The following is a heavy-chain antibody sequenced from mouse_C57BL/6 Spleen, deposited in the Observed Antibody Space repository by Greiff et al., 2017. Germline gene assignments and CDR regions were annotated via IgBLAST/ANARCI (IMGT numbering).Heavy chain of an antibody. CDR2: IHPNSGST. CDR3: ASFYGNYKYFDV. D-gene: IGHD2-1*01. CDR1: GYTFTSYW. V-gene: IGHV1-64*01. Sequence: QVQLQQPGAELVKPGASVKLSCKASGYTFTSYWMHWVKQRPGQGLEWIGMIHPNSGSTNYNEKFKSKATLTVDKSSSTAYMQLSSLTSEDSAVYYCASFYGNYKYFDVWGTGTTVTVSS. J-gene: IGHJ1*03.